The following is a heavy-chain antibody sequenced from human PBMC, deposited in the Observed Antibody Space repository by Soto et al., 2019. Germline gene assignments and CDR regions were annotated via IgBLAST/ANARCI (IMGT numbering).Heavy chain of an antibody. CDR2: ISGSGGST. CDR3: EKAKVVSIFGVAPGAYYYYMDV. J-gene: IGHJ6*03. V-gene: IGHV3-23*01. D-gene: IGHD3-3*01. CDR1: GFTFSSYA. Sequence: GGSLRLSCAASGFTFSSYAMSWVRQAPGKGLEWVSAISGSGGSTYYADSVKGRFTISRDNSKNTLYLQINSLSAEDKAVYYCEKAKVVSIFGVAPGAYYYYMDVWGKGTTVTVSS.